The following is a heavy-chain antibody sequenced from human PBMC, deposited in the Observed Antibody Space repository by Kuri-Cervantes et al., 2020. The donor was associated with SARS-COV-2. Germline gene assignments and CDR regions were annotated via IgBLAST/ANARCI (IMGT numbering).Heavy chain of an antibody. CDR2: ISAYNGNT. J-gene: IGHJ3*02. Sequence: ASVKVSFKASGYTFTSYGISWVRRAPGQGLEWMGWISAYNGNTNYAQKLQGRVTMTTDTSTSTAYMELRSLRSDDTAVYYCAMTYSSGWYVDAFDILGQGTMVTVSS. V-gene: IGHV1-18*01. CDR1: GYTFTSYG. D-gene: IGHD6-19*01. CDR3: AMTYSSGWYVDAFDI.